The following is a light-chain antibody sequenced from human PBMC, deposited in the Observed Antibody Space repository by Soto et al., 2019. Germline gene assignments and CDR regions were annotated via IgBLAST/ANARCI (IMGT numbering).Light chain of an antibody. CDR2: DVS. CDR1: SSDVGGYNY. J-gene: IGLJ3*02. Sequence: QSVLTQPASVSGSPGQSITISCTGSSSDVGGYNYVSWYQQHPGKAPKFMIYDVSNRPSGVSNRFSGSKSGNTASLTISGLQAEDEADYYCSSYTSSSTWVFGRGTKLTVL. V-gene: IGLV2-14*01. CDR3: SSYTSSSTWV.